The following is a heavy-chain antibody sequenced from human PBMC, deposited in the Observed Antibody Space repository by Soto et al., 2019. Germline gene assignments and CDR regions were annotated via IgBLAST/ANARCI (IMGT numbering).Heavy chain of an antibody. CDR1: GFTFGSYA. D-gene: IGHD3-10*01. V-gene: IGHV3-23*01. J-gene: IGHJ5*01. Sequence: GGSLRLSCAASGFTFGSYAMTWVRQAPGKGLEWVSAISGSGGSTYYADSVKGRFTISRDNSKNTLYLQMNSLRAEDTAVYYCAKERIGSGSYYNLLDSSGQGSLVIVSS. CDR3: AKERIGSGSYYNLLDS. CDR2: ISGSGGST.